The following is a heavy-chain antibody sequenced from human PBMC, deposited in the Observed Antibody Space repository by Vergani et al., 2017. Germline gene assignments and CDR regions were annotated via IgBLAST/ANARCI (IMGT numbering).Heavy chain of an antibody. CDR2: IYYSGSN. V-gene: IGHV4-30-4*08. CDR1: CGSISSGDYY. Sequence: QVQLQESGPGLVKPSQTLSLTCTVSCGSISSGDYYWSWIRQPPGKGLEWIGYIYYSGSNYYNPSLKSRVTISVDTSKNQFSLKLSSVTAADTAVYYCARAGIVGATDFDYWGQGTMVTVSS. J-gene: IGHJ4*02. D-gene: IGHD1-26*01. CDR3: ARAGIVGATDFDY.